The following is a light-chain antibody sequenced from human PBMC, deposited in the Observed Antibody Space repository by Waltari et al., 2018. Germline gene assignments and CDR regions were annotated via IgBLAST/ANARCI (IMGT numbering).Light chain of an antibody. V-gene: IGLV2-23*01. J-gene: IGLJ3*02. Sequence: YQHQPGKSPKLIMYEATNRTSGVSYRFSGSKSGYPASLTISGLQADDEADYYCCSYPSSSTPRLFGGGTKLTVL. CDR2: EAT. CDR3: CSYPSSSTPRL.